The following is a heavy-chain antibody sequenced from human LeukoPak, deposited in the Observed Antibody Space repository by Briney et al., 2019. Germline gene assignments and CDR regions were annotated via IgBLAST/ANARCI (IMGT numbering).Heavy chain of an antibody. CDR2: ISGSGGST. D-gene: IGHD6-13*01. V-gene: IGHV3-23*01. CDR1: GFTFDEHA. CDR3: AKQGSSSWYDAFDI. J-gene: IGHJ3*02. Sequence: PGGSLRLSCPASGFTFDEHAMHWVHQAPGKGLEWVSAISGSGGSTYYADSVKGRFTISRDNSKNTLYLQMNSLRAEDTAVYYCAKQGSSSWYDAFDIWGQGTMVTVSS.